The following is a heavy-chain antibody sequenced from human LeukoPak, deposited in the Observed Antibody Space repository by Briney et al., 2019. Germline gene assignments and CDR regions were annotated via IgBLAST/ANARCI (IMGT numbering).Heavy chain of an antibody. J-gene: IGHJ3*02. CDR1: GGSISSYY. CDR3: ARETGNAFDI. D-gene: IGHD7-27*01. Sequence: SETLSLTCTVSGGSISSYYWSWIRQPPGKGLEWIGYIYYSGSTNYNPSLKSRVTITVDTSKNQFSLKLTSVTAADTAVYYCARETGNAFDIWGQGTMVTVSS. V-gene: IGHV4-59*01. CDR2: IYYSGST.